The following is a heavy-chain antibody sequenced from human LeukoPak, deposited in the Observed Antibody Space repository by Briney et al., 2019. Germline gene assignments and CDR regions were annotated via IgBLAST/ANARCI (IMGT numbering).Heavy chain of an antibody. J-gene: IGHJ4*02. CDR3: ASYLGSYFDYFDY. D-gene: IGHD1-26*01. CDR1: GYTLTELS. V-gene: IGHV1-69*05. Sequence: SVKVSCKVSGYTLTELSMHWVRQAPGKGLEWMGGIIPIFGTANYAQKFQGRVTITTDESTSTAYMELSSLRSEDTAVYYCASYLGSYFDYFDYWGQGTLVTVSS. CDR2: IIPIFGTA.